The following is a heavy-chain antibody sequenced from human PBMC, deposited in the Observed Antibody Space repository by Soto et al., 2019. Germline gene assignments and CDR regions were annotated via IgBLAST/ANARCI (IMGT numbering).Heavy chain of an antibody. CDR3: ARHGFYGDYSSNYFDP. D-gene: IGHD4-17*01. CDR2: IYPSDSQT. V-gene: IGHV5-51*01. Sequence: GESLKISCKGSGYSFSNWWIAWVRQMPGKGLEYMGIIYPSDSQTRYSPSFQGQVAISADKSISTAYLQWSSLKASDTAIYYCARHGFYGDYSSNYFDPWGQGTMVTVSS. J-gene: IGHJ5*02. CDR1: GYSFSNWW.